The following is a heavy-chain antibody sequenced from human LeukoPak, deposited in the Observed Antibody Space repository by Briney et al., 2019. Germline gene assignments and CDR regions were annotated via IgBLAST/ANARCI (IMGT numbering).Heavy chain of an antibody. CDR2: IKQDGSEK. CDR3: AGVETYSDFWSGDSYYYMDV. CDR1: GFTFSSYW. D-gene: IGHD3-3*01. Sequence: GGSLRLSCAASGFTFSSYWMRWVRQAPGKGLEWVATIKQDGSEKYYVDSVKGRFTISRDNAKNSLYLQMNSLRAGDTAVYYCAGVETYSDFWSGDSYYYMDVWGKGTTVTVSS. J-gene: IGHJ6*03. V-gene: IGHV3-7*01.